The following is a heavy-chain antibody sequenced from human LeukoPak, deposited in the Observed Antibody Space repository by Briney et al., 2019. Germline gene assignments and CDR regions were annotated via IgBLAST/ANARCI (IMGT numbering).Heavy chain of an antibody. D-gene: IGHD3-16*02. Sequence: SQTLSLTCAVSGGSISSGGYSWSWIRQPPGKGLEWIGYIYHSGSTYYNPSLKSRVTISVDTSKNQFSLKLSSVTAADTAVYYCARGRYYDYVWGGYRYHWFDPWGQGTLVTVSS. CDR1: GGSISSGGYS. V-gene: IGHV4-30-2*01. J-gene: IGHJ5*02. CDR3: ARGRYYDYVWGGYRYHWFDP. CDR2: IYHSGST.